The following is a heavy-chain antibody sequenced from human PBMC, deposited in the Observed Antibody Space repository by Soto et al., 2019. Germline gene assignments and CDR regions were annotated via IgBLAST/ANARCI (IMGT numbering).Heavy chain of an antibody. CDR1: GGSVSSSYW. Sequence: QVQLQESGPGLVKPSGTLSLTCAVSGGSVSSSYWWSWVRQPPGKWLEWMGEIYNSGSAHYNPSLKSRATRSLDKPTNQFALRLTAGTAADTAVYYCARVPGVVVSADDASDIWGTGTRDIVSS. CDR3: ARVPGVVVSADDASDI. J-gene: IGHJ3*02. V-gene: IGHV4-4*02. D-gene: IGHD2-21*02. CDR2: IYNSGSA.